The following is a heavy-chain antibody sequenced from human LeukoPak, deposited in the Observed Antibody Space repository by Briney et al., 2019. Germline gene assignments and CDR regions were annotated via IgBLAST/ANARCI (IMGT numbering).Heavy chain of an antibody. CDR1: GFTFSDYY. J-gene: IGHJ4*02. D-gene: IGHD1-26*01. CDR2: ISYDGNNK. CDR3: ARDFSGGGSYLY. Sequence: GGSLRLSCAASGFTFSDYYMSWVRQAPGKGLEWVAVISYDGNNKYYADSVKGRFTISRDNSKSTMYLQMNGLRAEDTAVYYCARDFSGGGSYLYWGQGTLVTVSS. V-gene: IGHV3-30*03.